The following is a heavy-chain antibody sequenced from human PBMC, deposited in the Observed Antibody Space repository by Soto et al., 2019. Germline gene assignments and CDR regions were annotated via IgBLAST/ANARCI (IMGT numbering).Heavy chain of an antibody. CDR2: IYNSGST. D-gene: IGHD1-1*01. J-gene: IGHJ4*02. CDR3: ARVVLGKPIYNQYFDY. CDR1: GGSISSGGYS. V-gene: IGHV4-30-2*01. Sequence: QLQLQESGSGLVKPSQTLSLTCAVSGGSISSGGYSWSWIRQPPGKGLEWIGYIYNSGSTYYNPSLKSRVTISVDRSKNQFSLKLSSVTAADTAVYYCARVVLGKPIYNQYFDYWGQGTLVTVSS.